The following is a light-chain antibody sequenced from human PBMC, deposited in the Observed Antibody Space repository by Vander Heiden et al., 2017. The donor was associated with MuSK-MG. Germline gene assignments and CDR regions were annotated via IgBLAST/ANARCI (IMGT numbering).Light chain of an antibody. V-gene: IGLV3-1*01. CDR1: RLGDKY. CDR2: KGS. J-gene: IGLJ2*01. Sequence: SGLTQPPSVSVSPGQTASITCSGDRLGDKYDCWCQQRPAQVPLLVIYKGSKRTSGRGERVSGCAAGSTATLTIGGTEEMDEGYYYCQAGDDSSVVFGGGTKLTVL. CDR3: QAGDDSSVV.